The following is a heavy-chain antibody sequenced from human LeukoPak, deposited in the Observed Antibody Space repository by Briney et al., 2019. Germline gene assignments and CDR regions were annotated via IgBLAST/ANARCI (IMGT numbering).Heavy chain of an antibody. D-gene: IGHD2-15*01. V-gene: IGHV1-2*02. J-gene: IGHJ6*04. Sequence: ASVKVSCKPSGYTFTNYYIHWVRQAPGQGLEWLGWINPATGGTNYAQKFQGRVTMTRDTSITTAYMALSRLTSDETAVYFCARGGYCSTSSCSYGMDVWGKGTTVTVSS. CDR1: GYTFTNYY. CDR3: ARGGYCSTSSCSYGMDV. CDR2: INPATGGT.